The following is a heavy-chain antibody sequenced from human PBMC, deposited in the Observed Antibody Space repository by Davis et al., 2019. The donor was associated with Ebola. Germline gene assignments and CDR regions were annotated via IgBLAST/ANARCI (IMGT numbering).Heavy chain of an antibody. CDR2: IIPIFGKA. CDR3: ARDGSTRYYYYGMDV. J-gene: IGHJ6*04. Sequence: AASVKVSCKASGGTFSNYAINWVRQAPGQGLEWMGRIIPIFGKAKYAQKFQGRVTITADESTSTAYMELRSLRSDDTAVYYCARDGSTRYYYYGMDVWGKGTTVTVSS. V-gene: IGHV1-69*13. CDR1: GGTFSNYA.